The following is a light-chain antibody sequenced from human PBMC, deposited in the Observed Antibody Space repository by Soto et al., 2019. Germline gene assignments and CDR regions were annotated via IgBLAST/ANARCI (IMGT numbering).Light chain of an antibody. CDR2: DTS. CDR3: QQRGNWPLT. J-gene: IGKJ4*01. CDR1: QIGFNY. Sequence: EIVLTQSPATLSLSPGERATHPCRANQIGFNYLAWYQQKPGQAPRLLIYDTSNRATGIPARFTGSGSGTDFTLTISSLEPEDFAVYYCQQRGNWPLTFGGGTKVEIK. V-gene: IGKV3-11*01.